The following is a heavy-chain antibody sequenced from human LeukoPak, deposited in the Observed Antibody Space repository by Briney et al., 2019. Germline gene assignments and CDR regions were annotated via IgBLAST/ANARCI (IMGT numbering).Heavy chain of an antibody. D-gene: IGHD3-16*02. V-gene: IGHV3-74*01. CDR1: GFTFSSYW. Sequence: GGSLRLSCAASGFTFSSYWMHWVRQAPGKGLVWVSRINSDGSSTSYADSVKGRFTISRDNAKNSFYLQMNSLRAEDTALYYCARDRGGIGYYMDVWGKGTTVTVSS. J-gene: IGHJ6*03. CDR2: INSDGSST. CDR3: ARDRGGIGYYMDV.